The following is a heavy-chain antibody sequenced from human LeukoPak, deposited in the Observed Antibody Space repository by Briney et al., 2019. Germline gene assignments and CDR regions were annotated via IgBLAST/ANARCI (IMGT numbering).Heavy chain of an antibody. CDR3: ARVTTGTADAFDI. J-gene: IGHJ3*02. V-gene: IGHV1-69*05. D-gene: IGHD1-1*01. Sequence: GASVKVSCKASGGTFSSYAISWVRQATGQGLEWMGGIIPIFGTANYAQKFRGRVTITTDESTSTAYMELSSLRSEDTAVYYCARVTTGTADAFDIWGQGTMVTVSS. CDR1: GGTFSSYA. CDR2: IIPIFGTA.